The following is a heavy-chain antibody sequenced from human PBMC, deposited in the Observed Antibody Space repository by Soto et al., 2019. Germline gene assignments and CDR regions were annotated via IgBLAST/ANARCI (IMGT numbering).Heavy chain of an antibody. Sequence: SVKVSCKASGGTFSSYAISWVRQAPGQGLEWMGGIIPIFGTANYAQKFQGRVTITADESTSTAYMELSSLRSEDTAVYYCARVSGYYDSSGPRDAFDIWGQGTMVTVSS. D-gene: IGHD3-22*01. CDR2: IIPIFGTA. V-gene: IGHV1-69*13. J-gene: IGHJ3*02. CDR3: ARVSGYYDSSGPRDAFDI. CDR1: GGTFSSYA.